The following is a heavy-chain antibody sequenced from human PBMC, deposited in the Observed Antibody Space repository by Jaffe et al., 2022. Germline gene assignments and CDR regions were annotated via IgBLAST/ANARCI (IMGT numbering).Heavy chain of an antibody. CDR1: GFTVSSNY. Sequence: EVQLVETGGGLIQPGGSLRLSCAASGFTVSSNYMSWVRQAPGKGLEWVSVIYSGGSTYYADSVKGRFTISRDNSKNTLYLQMNSLRAEDTAVYYCARGPSEDSSSWFYQLFDYWGQGTLVTVSS. CDR2: IYSGGST. CDR3: ARGPSEDSSSWFYQLFDY. J-gene: IGHJ4*02. V-gene: IGHV3-53*02. D-gene: IGHD6-13*01.